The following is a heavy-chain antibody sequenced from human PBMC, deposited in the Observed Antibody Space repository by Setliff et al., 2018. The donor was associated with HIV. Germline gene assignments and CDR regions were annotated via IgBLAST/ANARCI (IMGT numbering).Heavy chain of an antibody. Sequence: GASVKVSCKASGYKASGYTFTTYDFNWVRQATGQGLEWMGWMSPNTGNTGYVQKFQGRVTMTRNTSITTAYMEISSLRSEDTAIYYCARARRDSYDRGRRNHYYIDVWGKGTTVTVSS. D-gene: IGHD3-22*01. CDR1: GYTFTTYD. CDR3: ARARRDSYDRGRRNHYYIDV. CDR2: MSPNTGNT. J-gene: IGHJ6*03. V-gene: IGHV1-8*02.